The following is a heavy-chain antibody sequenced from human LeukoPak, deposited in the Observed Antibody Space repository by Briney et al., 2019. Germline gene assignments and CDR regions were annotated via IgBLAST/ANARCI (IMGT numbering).Heavy chain of an antibody. V-gene: IGHV1-69*13. Sequence: SVKVSCKASGYTFTGYYMHWVRQAPGQGLEWMGGIIPIFGTANYAQKFQGRVTITADESTSTAYMELSSLRSEDTAVYYCARELHYYDSSDIFDYWGQGTLVTVSS. CDR1: GYTFTGYY. D-gene: IGHD3-22*01. J-gene: IGHJ4*02. CDR2: IIPIFGTA. CDR3: ARELHYYDSSDIFDY.